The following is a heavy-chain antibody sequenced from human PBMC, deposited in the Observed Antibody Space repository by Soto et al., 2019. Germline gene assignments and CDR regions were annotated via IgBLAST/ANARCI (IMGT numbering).Heavy chain of an antibody. D-gene: IGHD2-15*01. J-gene: IGHJ5*02. CDR2: ISSSSSTI. CDR1: GFTFSSYS. Sequence: EVQLVESGGGLVQPGGSLRLSCAASGFTFSSYSMNWVRQAPGKGLEWVSYISSSSSTIYYADSVKGRFTISRDNAKNSLYLQMNSLGAEDTAVYYCARDHQDIVVVVASGPFDPWGQGTLVTVSS. V-gene: IGHV3-48*01. CDR3: ARDHQDIVVVVASGPFDP.